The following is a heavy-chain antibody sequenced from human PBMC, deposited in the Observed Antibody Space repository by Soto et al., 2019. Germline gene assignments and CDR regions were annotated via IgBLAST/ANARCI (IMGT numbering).Heavy chain of an antibody. Sequence: SETLSLTCAVYGGSFSGYYWSWIRQPPGKGLEWIGEINRSGSTNYNPSLKSRVTISVDTSKNQFSLKLSSVTAADTAVYYCARATDYIWGSYRRVAHYFDYWGQGTLVTVSS. CDR2: INRSGST. CDR1: GGSFSGYY. V-gene: IGHV4-34*01. CDR3: ARATDYIWGSYRRVAHYFDY. D-gene: IGHD3-16*02. J-gene: IGHJ4*02.